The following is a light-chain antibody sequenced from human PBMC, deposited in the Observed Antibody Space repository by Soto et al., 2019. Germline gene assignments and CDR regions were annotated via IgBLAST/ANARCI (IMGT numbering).Light chain of an antibody. CDR3: QQYGGSPGT. CDR2: GAS. V-gene: IGKV3-20*01. CDR1: QSVGSSY. Sequence: ESVLTQSPGTLSLSRGERATLSCRASQSVGSSYLAWYQQKPGQAPRLLIFGASSRAAGIPDRFSGSGSGIDFTLTISRLEPEDFAVYYCQQYGGSPGTFGQGTKVEVK. J-gene: IGKJ1*01.